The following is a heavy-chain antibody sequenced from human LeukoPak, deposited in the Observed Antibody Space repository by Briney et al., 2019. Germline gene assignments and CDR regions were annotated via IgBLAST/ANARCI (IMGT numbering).Heavy chain of an antibody. CDR1: GFTFSSYW. J-gene: IGHJ3*02. CDR2: IKHDGSEK. Sequence: GGSLRLSCAASGFTFSSYWMSWVRQAPGKGLEWVANIKHDGSEKYYVDSVKGRFTISRDNAKNSLYLQMNSLRAEDTAVYYCARVRGAQGYAFDIWGQGTMVTVSS. D-gene: IGHD1-26*01. V-gene: IGHV3-7*03. CDR3: ARVRGAQGYAFDI.